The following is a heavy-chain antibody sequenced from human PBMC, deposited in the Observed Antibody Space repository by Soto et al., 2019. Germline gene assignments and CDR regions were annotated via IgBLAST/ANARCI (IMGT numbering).Heavy chain of an antibody. V-gene: IGHV1-2*04. CDR1: GYTFTGYY. D-gene: IGHD2-21*02. Sequence: ASVKVSCKASGYTFTGYYMHWVRQAPGQGLEWMGWINPNSGGTNYAQKFQGWVTMTRDTSISTAYMELSRLRSDDTAVYYCASDTXRDFLWVTRGGGYDYFYGMDDWGQGPTVTVSS. CDR3: ASDTXRDFLWVTRGGGYDYFYGMDD. J-gene: IGHJ6*02. CDR2: INPNSGGT.